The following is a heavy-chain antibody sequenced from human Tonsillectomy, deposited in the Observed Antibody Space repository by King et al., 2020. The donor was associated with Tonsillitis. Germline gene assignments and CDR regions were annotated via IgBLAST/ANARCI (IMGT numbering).Heavy chain of an antibody. CDR2: IDSGGSST. CDR3: AKDLSGGADY. Sequence: VQLVESGGGLVQPGGSLRLSCAASGFTFSSYAMSWVRQAPGKGLEWVSVIDSGGSSTYYADSVKGRFTISRDNSKNTLYLQMNSLRAEDTAVYYCAKDLSGGADYWGQGTLVTVSS. J-gene: IGHJ4*02. CDR1: GFTFSSYA. D-gene: IGHD2-15*01. V-gene: IGHV3-23*03.